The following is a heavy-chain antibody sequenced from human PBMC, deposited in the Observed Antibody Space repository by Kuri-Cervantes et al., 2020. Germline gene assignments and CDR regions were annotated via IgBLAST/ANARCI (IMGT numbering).Heavy chain of an antibody. CDR2: TSWNGVSI. CDR1: GFSFDDYA. CDR3: ARGRDYDFWSGEAFDI. J-gene: IGHJ3*02. V-gene: IGHV3-9*01. Sequence: SLKISCAASGFSFDDYAMHWVRQAPGKGLEWVSGTSWNGVSIHYADSVKGRFTISRDNAKNSLYLQMNSLRPEDTALYYCARGRDYDFWSGEAFDIWGQGTMVTVSS. D-gene: IGHD3-3*01.